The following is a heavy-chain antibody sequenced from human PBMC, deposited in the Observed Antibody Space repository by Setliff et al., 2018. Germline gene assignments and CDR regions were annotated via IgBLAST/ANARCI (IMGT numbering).Heavy chain of an antibody. CDR3: ARGRNVAARLFDS. Sequence: SETLSLTCAVSGYSMSSGYYWGWFRQPPGKGLEWIGSIYHSGQTFYNPSLKSRATLSVDTSKNQFSLKLNSVTGADTAVYYCARGRNVAARLFDSWGQGTLVTVSS. V-gene: IGHV4-38-2*01. J-gene: IGHJ4*02. CDR1: GYSMSSGYY. D-gene: IGHD6-6*01. CDR2: IYHSGQT.